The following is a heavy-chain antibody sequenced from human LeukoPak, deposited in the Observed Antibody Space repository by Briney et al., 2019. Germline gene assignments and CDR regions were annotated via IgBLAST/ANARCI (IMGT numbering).Heavy chain of an antibody. Sequence: GSLRLSCAASGFSFSSYGMDWVRQAPGKGLEWVSYIGTSSSTIYYADSVKGRFTISRDDAKNSLYLQVDSLRAEDTAVYYCARDAEYYDFWSGEFDYWGQGTLVTVSS. V-gene: IGHV3-48*04. CDR3: ARDAEYYDFWSGEFDY. CDR2: IGTSSSTI. J-gene: IGHJ4*02. CDR1: GFSFSSYG. D-gene: IGHD3-3*01.